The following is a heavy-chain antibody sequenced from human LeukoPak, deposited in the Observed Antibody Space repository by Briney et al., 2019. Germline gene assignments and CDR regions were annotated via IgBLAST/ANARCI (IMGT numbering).Heavy chain of an antibody. V-gene: IGHV3-33*01. CDR3: ARAFDY. CDR2: IWYDGSNK. J-gene: IGHJ4*02. CDR1: GFTFSSYG. Sequence: GRSLRLSCAASGFTFSSYGMHWARQAPGKGLEWVAVIWYDGSNKYYADSVRGRFTISRDNSKNTLYLQMNSLRAEDTAVYYCARAFDYWGQGTLVTVSS.